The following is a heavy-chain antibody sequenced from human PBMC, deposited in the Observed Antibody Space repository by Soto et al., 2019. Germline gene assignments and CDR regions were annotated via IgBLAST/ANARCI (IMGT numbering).Heavy chain of an antibody. Sequence: EVQMLESGGGLGQPGGSLRLSCAASGFTFKNYAMSWVRQAPGKGLEWVSAISGSGGSTYYADSVKGRFTISRDNSKTTLYLQMNSLRAEDTAVYYCAVIGLSLGGSGNPPYSGMDVWGQGTTVTVSS. V-gene: IGHV3-23*01. CDR3: AVIGLSLGGSGNPPYSGMDV. J-gene: IGHJ6*02. D-gene: IGHD3-10*01. CDR2: ISGSGGST. CDR1: GFTFKNYA.